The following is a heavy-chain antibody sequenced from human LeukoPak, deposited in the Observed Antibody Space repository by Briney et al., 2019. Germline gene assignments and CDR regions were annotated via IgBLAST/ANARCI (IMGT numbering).Heavy chain of an antibody. J-gene: IGHJ4*02. Sequence: QPGRPLRLSCAASGFTFCSYAIHCVPQAPGKGLEGVAVITYDKSNKHYTDSVKGRFTISRDNSKNTLYLQMNSLSAEDTAVYCCARGDGYCLLDYWGQGMLVTVSS. CDR1: GFTFCSYA. D-gene: IGHD5-24*01. CDR2: ITYDKSNK. V-gene: IGHV3-30*10. CDR3: ARGDGYCLLDY.